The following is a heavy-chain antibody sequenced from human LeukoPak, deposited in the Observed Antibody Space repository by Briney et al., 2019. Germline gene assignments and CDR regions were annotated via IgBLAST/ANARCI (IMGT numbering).Heavy chain of an antibody. J-gene: IGHJ4*02. D-gene: IGHD1-26*01. CDR3: AKEASSGNFVTIDC. CDR2: INSDGSWT. V-gene: IGHV3-74*01. CDR1: GNYW. Sequence: PGGSLRLSCAASGNYWMHWVRQAPGKGLVWVSHINSDGSWTSYADSVKGRFTIFRDNSKNTLYLQMNSLRAEDTAVYYCAKEASSGNFVTIDCWGQGALVTVSS.